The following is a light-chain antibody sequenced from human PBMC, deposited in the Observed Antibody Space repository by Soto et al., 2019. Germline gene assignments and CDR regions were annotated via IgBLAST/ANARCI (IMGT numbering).Light chain of an antibody. Sequence: QSALTQPASVSGSPGQSITISCTGTSSDIGAYNYVSWYQHHPGKAPKFMMYEVSYRPSGVSNRFSGSKSGNTASLTISGLQAEDEADYYCCSYTSSITWVFGGGTKLTVL. J-gene: IGLJ3*02. CDR3: CSYTSSITWV. CDR1: SSDIGAYNY. CDR2: EVS. V-gene: IGLV2-14*01.